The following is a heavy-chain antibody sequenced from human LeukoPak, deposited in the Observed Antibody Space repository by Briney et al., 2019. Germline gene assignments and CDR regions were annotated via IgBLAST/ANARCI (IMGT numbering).Heavy chain of an antibody. CDR1: GYTFTSYG. V-gene: IGHV1-18*01. CDR2: ISAYNGNT. J-gene: IGHJ5*02. CDR3: ARDGYSSSWYVWFDP. D-gene: IGHD6-13*01. Sequence: GASVKVSCKASGYTFTSYGISWVRQAPGQGLEWMGWISAYNGNTNYAQKLQGRVTMTTDTSTSTAYMELRSLRSDDTAVYYRARDGYSSSWYVWFDPWGQGTLVTVSS.